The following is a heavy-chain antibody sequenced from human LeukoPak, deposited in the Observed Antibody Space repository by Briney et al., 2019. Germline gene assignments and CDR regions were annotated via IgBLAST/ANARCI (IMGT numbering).Heavy chain of an antibody. V-gene: IGHV4-30-4*08. D-gene: IGHD5-24*01. CDR2: IYYSGST. J-gene: IGHJ4*02. CDR1: GGSISSGDYY. CDR3: ASRDGYNSGFDY. Sequence: SQTLSLTCAVSGGSISSGDYYWSWIRQPPGKGLEWIGYIYYSGSTYYNPSLKSRVTISVDTSKNQFSLKLSSVTAADTAVYYCASRDGYNSGFDYWGQGTLVTVSS.